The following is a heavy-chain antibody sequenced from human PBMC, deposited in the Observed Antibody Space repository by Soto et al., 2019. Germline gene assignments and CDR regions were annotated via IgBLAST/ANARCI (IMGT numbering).Heavy chain of an antibody. V-gene: IGHV3-30*18. CDR3: VKDRAWQWLAPDAFDV. CDR1: GFIFSSYA. Sequence: QVQLVESGGGVVQPGRSLTLSCAASGFIFSSYAMYWVRQAPGKGLECMASISYDGSKEDYADSVKGRFTISRDISKKTLFLEMTSLRPEDTAVYFCVKDRAWQWLAPDAFDVWGRGTMVTVSS. J-gene: IGHJ3*01. D-gene: IGHD6-19*01. CDR2: ISYDGSKE.